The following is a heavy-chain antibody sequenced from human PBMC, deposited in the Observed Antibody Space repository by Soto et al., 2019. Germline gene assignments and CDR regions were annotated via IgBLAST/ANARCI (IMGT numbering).Heavy chain of an antibody. J-gene: IGHJ6*02. CDR2: INSDGSST. V-gene: IGHV3-74*01. Sequence: GGSLRLSCAASGFTFSSYWMHWVRQAPGKGLVWVSRINSDGSSTSYADSVKGRFTISRDNAKNTLYLQMNSLRAEDTAVYYCANLPGYSSSWYPDYYYYGMDVWGQGTTVTVSS. CDR3: ANLPGYSSSWYPDYYYYGMDV. D-gene: IGHD6-13*01. CDR1: GFTFSSYW.